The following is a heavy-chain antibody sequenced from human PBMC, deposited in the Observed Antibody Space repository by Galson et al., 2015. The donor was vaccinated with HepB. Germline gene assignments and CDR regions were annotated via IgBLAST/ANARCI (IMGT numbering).Heavy chain of an antibody. CDR1: GFTFSSYA. CDR3: VATRKGSSGWYRKFDY. Sequence: ALRLSGAASGFTFSSYAMSWVRQAPGKGLEWVSAISGSGGSTYYADSVKGRFTISRDNSKNTLYLQMNSLRAEDTAVYYCVATRKGSSGWYRKFDYWGQGTLVTVSS. V-gene: IGHV3-23*01. CDR2: ISGSGGST. D-gene: IGHD6-19*01. J-gene: IGHJ4*02.